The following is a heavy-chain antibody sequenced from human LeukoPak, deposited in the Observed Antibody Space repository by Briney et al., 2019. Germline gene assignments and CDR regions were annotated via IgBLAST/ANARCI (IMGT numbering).Heavy chain of an antibody. D-gene: IGHD6-13*01. V-gene: IGHV4-59*08. CDR3: ARHIAAAGINWFGP. Sequence: SETLSLTCTVSGGSISSYYWSWIRQPPGKGLEWIGYIYYSGSTNYNPSLKSRVTISVDTSKNQFSLKLSSVTAADTAVYYCARHIAAAGINWFGPWGQGTLVTVSS. CDR2: IYYSGST. J-gene: IGHJ5*02. CDR1: GGSISSYY.